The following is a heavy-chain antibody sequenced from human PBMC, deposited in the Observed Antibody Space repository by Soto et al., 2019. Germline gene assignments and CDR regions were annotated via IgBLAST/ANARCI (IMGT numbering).Heavy chain of an antibody. J-gene: IGHJ3*02. V-gene: IGHV4-59*01. D-gene: IGHD5-18*01. CDR2: IFYSGST. Sequence: TPGKGLEWIGYIFYSGSTNYNPSLKSRVTISVDTSKNQFSLKLSSVTAADTAVYYCVREGYNGNTKDPSDIWGQLTMVT. CDR3: VREGYNGNTKDPSDI.